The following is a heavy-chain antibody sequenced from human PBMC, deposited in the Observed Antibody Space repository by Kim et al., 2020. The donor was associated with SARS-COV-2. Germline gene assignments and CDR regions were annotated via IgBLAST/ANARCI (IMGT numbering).Heavy chain of an antibody. CDR1: GGSFSGYS. CDR2: INPRGGL. J-gene: IGHJ6*02. Sequence: SETLSLTCAVYGGSFSGYSWDWIRQPPGKGLEWIGEINPRGGLNNNPCLKSRVTIPMDTAKNQFSLKVTSVTAADTAFYYCAGGRAGIVPSPILGIGSHYEYFAMVVWGGGTTVTVS. CDR3: AGGRAGIVPSPILGIGSHYEYFAMVV. D-gene: IGHD7-27*01. V-gene: IGHV4-34*01.